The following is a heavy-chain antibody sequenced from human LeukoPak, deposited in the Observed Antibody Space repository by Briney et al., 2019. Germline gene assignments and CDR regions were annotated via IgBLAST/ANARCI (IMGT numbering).Heavy chain of an antibody. CDR2: IYYSGST. D-gene: IGHD2-2*01. J-gene: IGHJ6*02. CDR1: GGSFSGYY. CDR3: ARHTGVVDYYYYYYGMDV. Sequence: SETLSLTCAVYGGSFSGYYWSWIRQPPGKGLEWIGSIYYSGSTYYNPSLKSRVTISVDTSKNQFSLKLSSVTAADTAVYYCARHTGVVDYYYYYYGMDVWGQGTTVTVSS. V-gene: IGHV4-34*01.